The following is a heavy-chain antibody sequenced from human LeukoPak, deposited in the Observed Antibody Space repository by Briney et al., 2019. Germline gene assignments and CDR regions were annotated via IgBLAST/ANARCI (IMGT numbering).Heavy chain of an antibody. CDR2: IYNTGST. Sequence: SETLSLTCIDSGGSISNYYWSWIRQPPGKGLEWIGYIYNTGSTDYNPSLKSRVTISVDTSKNQFSLILSTLTAADTAVYYCARCRCSSTYRHSFDIWGHGAMVTVSS. CDR3: ARCRCSSTYRHSFDI. V-gene: IGHV4-59*01. D-gene: IGHD2-15*01. CDR1: GGSISNYY. J-gene: IGHJ3*02.